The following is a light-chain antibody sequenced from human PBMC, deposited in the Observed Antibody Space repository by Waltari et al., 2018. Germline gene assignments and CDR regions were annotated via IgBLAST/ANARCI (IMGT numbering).Light chain of an antibody. V-gene: IGKV1-12*01. CDR2: PAS. Sequence: EIQMTQSPSPVSASVGDRVTIIFRASQDISSWLAWYQQKPGKAPKLLIYPASSLQSGVPSRFSGSGSGTDFTLTISSLRPEDFATYYFQQASSFPVTFGQGTRLEIK. CDR3: QQASSFPVT. CDR1: QDISSW. J-gene: IGKJ5*01.